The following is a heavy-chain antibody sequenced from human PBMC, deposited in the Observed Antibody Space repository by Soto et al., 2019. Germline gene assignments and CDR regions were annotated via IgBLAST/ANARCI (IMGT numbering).Heavy chain of an antibody. CDR1: GGSISSSSYY. CDR2: IYYSGST. J-gene: IGHJ5*02. Sequence: SETLSLTCTVSGGSISSSSYYWGWIRQPPGKGLEWIGSIYYSGSTYYNPSLKSRVTISVDTSKNQFSLKLSSVTAADTAVYYCARPAGSSSLSWFDPWGQGTLVTVSS. V-gene: IGHV4-39*01. D-gene: IGHD6-13*01. CDR3: ARPAGSSSLSWFDP.